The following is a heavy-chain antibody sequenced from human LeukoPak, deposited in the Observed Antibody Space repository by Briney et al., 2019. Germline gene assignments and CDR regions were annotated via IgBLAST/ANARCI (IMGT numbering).Heavy chain of an antibody. V-gene: IGHV1-2*02. Sequence: ASVTVSCKASGYTFTSYDINWVRQAPGQGLEWMGWINPNSGGTNYAQKFQGRVTMTRDTSISTAYMELSRLRSDDTAVYYCARAPPRREWFGEFPPGYWGQGTLVTVSS. J-gene: IGHJ4*02. CDR1: GYTFTSYD. CDR3: ARAPPRREWFGEFPPGY. D-gene: IGHD3-10*01. CDR2: INPNSGGT.